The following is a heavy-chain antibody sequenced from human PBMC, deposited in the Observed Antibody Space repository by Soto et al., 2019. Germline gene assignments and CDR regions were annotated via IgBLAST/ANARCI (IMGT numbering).Heavy chain of an antibody. CDR1: GYSFTSYW. V-gene: IGHV5-10-1*01. J-gene: IGHJ6*02. CDR3: ARQLVGATEYYYYGMDV. D-gene: IGHD1-26*01. Sequence: GESLKISCKGSGYSFTSYWISWVRQMPGKGLEWMGRIDPSDSYTNYSPSFQGHVTISADKSIGTAYLQWSSLKASDTAMYYCARQLVGATEYYYYGMDVWGQGTTVTVSS. CDR2: IDPSDSYT.